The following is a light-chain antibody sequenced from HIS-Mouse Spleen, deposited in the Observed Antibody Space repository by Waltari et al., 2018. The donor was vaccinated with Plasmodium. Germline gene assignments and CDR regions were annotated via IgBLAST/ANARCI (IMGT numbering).Light chain of an antibody. CDR3: QQYYSTPYT. J-gene: IGKJ2*01. CDR2: WAS. Sequence: DIVMTQSPESLAVSLGERATIHCTSSQSVLYSSNNKNYLAWYQQKPGQPPKLLIYWASTRESGVPDRFSGSGSGTDFTLTISSLQAEDVAVYYCQQYYSTPYTFGQGTKLEIK. CDR1: QSVLYSSNNKNY. V-gene: IGKV4-1*01.